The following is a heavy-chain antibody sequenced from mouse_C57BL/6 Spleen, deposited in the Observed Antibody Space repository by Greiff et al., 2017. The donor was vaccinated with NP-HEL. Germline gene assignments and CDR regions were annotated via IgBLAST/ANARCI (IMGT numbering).Heavy chain of an antibody. V-gene: IGHV10-1*01. Sequence: EVKLVESGGGLVQPKGSLKLSCAASGFSFNTYAMNWVRQAPGKGLEWVARIRSKSNNYATYYADSVKDRFTISRDDSESMLYLQMNNLKTEDTAMYYCVRGYDYVFDYWGQGTTLTVSS. CDR1: GFSFNTYA. CDR2: IRSKSNNYAT. D-gene: IGHD2-4*01. J-gene: IGHJ2*01. CDR3: VRGYDYVFDY.